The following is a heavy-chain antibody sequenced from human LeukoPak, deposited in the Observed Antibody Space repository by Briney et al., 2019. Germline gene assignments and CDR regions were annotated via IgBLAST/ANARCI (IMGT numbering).Heavy chain of an antibody. CDR1: GYTFTGYY. J-gene: IGHJ4*02. CDR3: ATLDWPFDY. D-gene: IGHD3-9*01. V-gene: IGHV1-2*02. CDR2: INPNSGGT. Sequence: ASVKVSCKASGYTFTGYYMHWVRQAPGQELERMGWINPNSGGTNYAQKFQGRVTMTRDTSISTAYMELSRLRSDDTAVYYCATLDWPFDYWGQGTLVTVSS.